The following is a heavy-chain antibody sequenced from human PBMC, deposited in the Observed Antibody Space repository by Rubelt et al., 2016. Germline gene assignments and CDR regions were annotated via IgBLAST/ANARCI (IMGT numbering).Heavy chain of an antibody. D-gene: IGHD6-19*01. Sequence: EVQLLESGGALVQPGGSLRLSCAASGFTFSSYAMNWVRQAPGQGLEWVSSISSSRSSIYYADSVKGRFTISRVNSKNTLYLEMNNLSTEDTALYYCARDPVSGAPDYFDYWGQGTLVIVSS. V-gene: IGHV3-48*01. J-gene: IGHJ4*02. CDR2: ISSSRSSI. CDR1: GFTFSSYA. CDR3: ARDPVSGAPDYFDY.